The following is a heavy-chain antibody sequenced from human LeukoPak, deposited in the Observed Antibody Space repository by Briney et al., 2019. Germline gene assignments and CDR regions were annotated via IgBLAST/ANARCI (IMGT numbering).Heavy chain of an antibody. D-gene: IGHD3-22*01. Sequence: GGSLRLSCATSGFTFSGYGMHWVRQAPGKGLEWAAFIRYDGSKKYYADSVKGRFTISRDKSKNTLYLQMNSLRAEDTAVYYCAREVRNYYDSSGRGGFQHWGQGTLVTVSS. CDR2: IRYDGSKK. J-gene: IGHJ1*01. CDR1: GFTFSGYG. CDR3: AREVRNYYDSSGRGGFQH. V-gene: IGHV3-30*02.